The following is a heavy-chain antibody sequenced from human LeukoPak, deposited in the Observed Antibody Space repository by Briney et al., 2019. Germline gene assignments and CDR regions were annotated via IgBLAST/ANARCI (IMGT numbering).Heavy chain of an antibody. CDR2: IYSGGDT. D-gene: IGHD2-21*02. CDR3: AGSLAYCGGDCRLGDY. Sequence: GGSLRLSCAASGFAVNDNYMGWVRQVPGKGLDWVSLIYSGGDTYYADAVKGRFTISRDNSKNTDYLQMNSLRAEDTAVYYCAGSLAYCGGDCRLGDYWGQGTLVTVSS. J-gene: IGHJ4*02. CDR1: GFAVNDNY. V-gene: IGHV3-53*01.